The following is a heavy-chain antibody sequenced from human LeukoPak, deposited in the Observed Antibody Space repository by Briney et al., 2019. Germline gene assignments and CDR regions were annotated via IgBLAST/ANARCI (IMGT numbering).Heavy chain of an antibody. Sequence: GGSLRLSCAASGFTFSSYAMHWVRQAPGTGLEWVTLTSFDGTNRHYADSVRGRFTVSRDNSEDTLYLQINSLRPEDTAIYFCVRDLYPSQYTILTGPFDLWGQGTRVTVSS. CDR2: TSFDGTNR. D-gene: IGHD3-9*01. J-gene: IGHJ4*02. V-gene: IGHV3-30-3*01. CDR1: GFTFSSYA. CDR3: VRDLYPSQYTILTGPFDL.